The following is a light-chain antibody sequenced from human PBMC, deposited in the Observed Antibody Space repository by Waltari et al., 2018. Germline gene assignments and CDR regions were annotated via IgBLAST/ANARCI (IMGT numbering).Light chain of an antibody. CDR2: EVS. V-gene: IGLV2-23*02. Sequence: QSSMTQPASESRSPGRSITISCTGSSDDIGSYDLDYWIQQLPGSAPKLLIYEVSKRPSGISNRFSGYKSGSTASLTISGLQAEDEAHYYCCSYAGRSTFGVVFGGGTKLTVL. J-gene: IGLJ2*01. CDR3: CSYAGRSTFGVV. CDR1: SDDIGSYDL.